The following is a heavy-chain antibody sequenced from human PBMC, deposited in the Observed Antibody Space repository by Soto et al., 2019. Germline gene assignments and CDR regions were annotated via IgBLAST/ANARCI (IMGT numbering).Heavy chain of an antibody. CDR1: GFTLSPYG. J-gene: IGHJ6*02. Sequence: EVQLVGFGGGWVQPGGSLRASCPASGFTLSPYGMNWVRQVPGKGLEWVLYMSSRSLTIYYTDSVKGRFTISRDNAKNSLYLQMNSLRDEDTAVYYCARGGSSSDNGMDVWGQGTTVTVSS. D-gene: IGHD6-6*01. CDR2: MSSRSLTI. CDR3: ARGGSSSDNGMDV. V-gene: IGHV3-48*02.